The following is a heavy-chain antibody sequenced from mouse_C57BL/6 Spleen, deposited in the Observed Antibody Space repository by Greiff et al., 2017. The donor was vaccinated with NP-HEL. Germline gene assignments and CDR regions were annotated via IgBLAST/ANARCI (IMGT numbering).Heavy chain of an antibody. CDR1: GYTFTDYY. Sequence: EVQLVESGGGLVQPGGSLSLSCAASGYTFTDYYMSWVRQPPGKALEWLGFIRPKANGYISEYSASVKGRLTISRDNSQSILYLQMNALRAEDRATYYCARPIYYDSSWFAYWGQGTLVTVSA. V-gene: IGHV7-3*01. D-gene: IGHD2-4*01. CDR2: IRPKANGYIS. CDR3: ARPIYYDSSWFAY. J-gene: IGHJ3*01.